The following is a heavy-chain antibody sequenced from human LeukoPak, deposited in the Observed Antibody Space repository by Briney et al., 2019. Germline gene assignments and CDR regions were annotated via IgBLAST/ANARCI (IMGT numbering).Heavy chain of an antibody. CDR2: IKSKTDGGTT. Sequence: PGGSLRLSCAASGFTFSNAWMSWVRQAPGKGLEWVGRIKSKTDGGTTDYAAPVKGRFTISRDDSKNTLYLQMNSLKTEDTAVYYCTTEMTYCSSTSCYRGGYWGQGTLVTVSS. J-gene: IGHJ4*02. D-gene: IGHD2-2*01. V-gene: IGHV3-15*01. CDR3: TTEMTYCSSTSCYRGGY. CDR1: GFTFSNAW.